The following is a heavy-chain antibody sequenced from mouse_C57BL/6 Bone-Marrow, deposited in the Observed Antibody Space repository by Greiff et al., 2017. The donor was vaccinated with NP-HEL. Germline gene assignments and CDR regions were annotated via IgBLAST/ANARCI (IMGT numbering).Heavy chain of an antibody. CDR3: AGDNYDYPYWYFDV. D-gene: IGHD2-4*01. CDR2: ITHSGET. Sequence: VQVVESGPGLVKPSQSLFLTCSITGFPITSGYYWIWIRQSPGNPLAWMGYITHSGETFYNPSLQSPISITRETSKNQFFLQLNSVTTEDTAMYYGAGDNYDYPYWYFDVWGTGTTVTVSS. V-gene: IGHV12-3*01. CDR1: GFPITSGYY. J-gene: IGHJ1*03.